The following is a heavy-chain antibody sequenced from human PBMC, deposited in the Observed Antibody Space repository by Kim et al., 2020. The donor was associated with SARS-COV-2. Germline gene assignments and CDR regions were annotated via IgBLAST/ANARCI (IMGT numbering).Heavy chain of an antibody. Sequence: SETLSLTCTVSGGSISSSSYYWGWIRQPPGKGLEWIGSIYYSGSTYYNPSLKSRVTISVDTSKNQFSLKLSSVTAADTAVYYCARHRYDYIWGSYRSPPYYFDYWGQGTLVTVSS. D-gene: IGHD3-16*01. J-gene: IGHJ4*02. CDR2: IYYSGST. CDR1: GGSISSSSYY. V-gene: IGHV4-39*01. CDR3: ARHRYDYIWGSYRSPPYYFDY.